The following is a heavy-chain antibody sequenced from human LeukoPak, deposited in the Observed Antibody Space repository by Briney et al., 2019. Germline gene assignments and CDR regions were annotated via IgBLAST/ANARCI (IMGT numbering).Heavy chain of an antibody. V-gene: IGHV3-23*01. Sequence: GGSLRLSCAAPGFTFSSYAMSWVRQAPGKGLEWVSAISGSGGSTYYADSVKGRFTISRDNSKNTLYLQMNSLRAEDTAVYYCAGGMVAAAGPTGGGFDYWGQGTLVTVSS. D-gene: IGHD6-13*01. CDR3: AGGMVAAAGPTGGGFDY. CDR2: ISGSGGST. J-gene: IGHJ4*02. CDR1: GFTFSSYA.